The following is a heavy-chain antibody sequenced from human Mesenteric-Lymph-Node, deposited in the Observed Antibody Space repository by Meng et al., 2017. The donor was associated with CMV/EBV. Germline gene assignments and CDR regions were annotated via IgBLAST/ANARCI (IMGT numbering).Heavy chain of an antibody. CDR2: INSDGSST. Sequence: GGSLRLSCAASGFTFSSYWMHWVRQAPGKGLVWVSRINSDGSSTSYADSVKGRFTISRDNAKNTLYLQMNSLRAEDTAVYYCAKGVVPAARGYYYYGMDVWGQGTTVTVSS. CDR3: AKGVVPAARGYYYYGMDV. J-gene: IGHJ6*02. CDR1: GFTFSSYW. V-gene: IGHV3-74*01. D-gene: IGHD2-2*01.